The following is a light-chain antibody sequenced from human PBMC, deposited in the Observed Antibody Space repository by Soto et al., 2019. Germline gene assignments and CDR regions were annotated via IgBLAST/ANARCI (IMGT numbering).Light chain of an antibody. CDR2: KTS. Sequence: DTQVTQSPSTLSASVGDRATITCRASQSINSGLAWYQQKPGKAPKILFYKTSNLESGVPSRFSGSASGTEFTLPISSHQPDDSATYYCQLYNGYAGKLGEGTKVEI. CDR1: QSINSG. J-gene: IGKJ4*02. CDR3: QLYNGYAGK. V-gene: IGKV1-5*03.